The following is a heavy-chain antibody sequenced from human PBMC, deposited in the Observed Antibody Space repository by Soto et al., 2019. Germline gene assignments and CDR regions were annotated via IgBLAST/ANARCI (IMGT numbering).Heavy chain of an antibody. CDR1: GFFLSPYW. J-gene: IGHJ4*01. Sequence: PGGSLRLSCAASGFFLSPYWMRWVRQAPGKGLEWVASIKQDGSETYFLDSVKGRFTFSSDNSRNSLDLQMSSLRPDDTAVYYCAIDSGYGSGAPVKHYLVYCGNATMVTLSS. D-gene: IGHD3-10*01. CDR2: IKQDGSET. CDR3: AIDSGYGSGAPVKHYLVY. V-gene: IGHV3-7*01.